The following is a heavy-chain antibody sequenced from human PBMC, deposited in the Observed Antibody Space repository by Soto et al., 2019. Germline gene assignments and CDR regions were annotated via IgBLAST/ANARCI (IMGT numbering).Heavy chain of an antibody. CDR3: AANDRH. D-gene: IGHD1-1*01. J-gene: IGHJ1*01. V-gene: IGHV3-30*03. Sequence: GGSLRLSCAASGFTFSSYGMHWVRQAPGKGLEWVAVISYDGSNKYYADSVKGRFTISRDNSKNTLYLQMNSLRAEDTAVYYCAANDRHWGQGTLVTVSS. CDR1: GFTFSSYG. CDR2: ISYDGSNK.